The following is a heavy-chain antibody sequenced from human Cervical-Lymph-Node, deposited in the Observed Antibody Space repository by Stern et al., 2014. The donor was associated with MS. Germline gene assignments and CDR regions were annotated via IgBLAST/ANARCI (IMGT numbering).Heavy chain of an antibody. Sequence: QVQLEESGPGLVKPSQTLSLICTVSGDSISSGSYYWSWVRQPAGKGLEWIGRIYISGSGTTYNPSLTSRVTISVDTSKNQFSREFNSVTAADTAVYYCARTVIVSRRRYYGMDVWGRGTTVTVSS. CDR2: IYISGSGT. CDR1: GDSISSGSYY. V-gene: IGHV4-61*02. J-gene: IGHJ6*02. D-gene: IGHD6-6*01. CDR3: ARTVIVSRRRYYGMDV.